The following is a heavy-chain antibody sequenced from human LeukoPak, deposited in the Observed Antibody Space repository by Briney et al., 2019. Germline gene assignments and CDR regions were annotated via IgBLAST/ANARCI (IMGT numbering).Heavy chain of an antibody. J-gene: IGHJ5*02. CDR3: ATDPLCGWFDP. CDR1: ASTLTELS. V-gene: IGHV1-24*01. CDR2: FDPEDGER. Sequence: ASVKLSRKVSASTLTELSMHWLRHAPAKGLEWMGGFDPEDGERIFAEKFQERVTMTDATSTETAYMALSSLRSEDTAVYYCATDPLCGWFDPWGQGTLVTVSS. D-gene: IGHD3-16*01.